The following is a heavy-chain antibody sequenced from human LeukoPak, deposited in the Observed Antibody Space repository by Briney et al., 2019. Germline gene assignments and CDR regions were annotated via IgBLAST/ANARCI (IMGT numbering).Heavy chain of an antibody. Sequence: PGGSLRLSCAASGFTFSSYGMHWVRQAPGKGLEWVSAISGSGGSTYYADSVKGRFTISRDNSKNTLYRQMNSLRAEDTAVYYCAKLHYYDSSGYPYDAFDIWGQGTMVTVSS. J-gene: IGHJ3*02. CDR2: ISGSGGST. V-gene: IGHV3-23*01. D-gene: IGHD3-22*01. CDR3: AKLHYYDSSGYPYDAFDI. CDR1: GFTFSSYG.